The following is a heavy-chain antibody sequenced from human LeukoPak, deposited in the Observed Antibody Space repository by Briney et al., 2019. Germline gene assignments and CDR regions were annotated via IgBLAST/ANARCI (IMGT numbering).Heavy chain of an antibody. V-gene: IGHV3-7*01. CDR3: AKDRGYYYDSSGYYRMDAFDI. D-gene: IGHD3-22*01. Sequence: PGGSLRLSCAASGFTFSSYWMSWVRQAPGKGLEWVANIKQDGSEKYYVDSVKGRFTISRDNAKNSLYLQMNSLRAEDTAVYYCAKDRGYYYDSSGYYRMDAFDIWDQGTMVTVSS. CDR2: IKQDGSEK. CDR1: GFTFSSYW. J-gene: IGHJ3*02.